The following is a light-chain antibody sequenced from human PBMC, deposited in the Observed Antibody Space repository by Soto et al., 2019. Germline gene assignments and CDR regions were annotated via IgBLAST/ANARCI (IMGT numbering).Light chain of an antibody. Sequence: QSALTQPASVSGSPGQSITISCTGTSSDIGAYNFVSWYQQPPGKAPKLMLYDVNIRPSGVSNRFSGSKSGNTASLTISGLQAEDDADYYCTSWTTSTTMIFGGGTKLTVL. V-gene: IGLV2-14*03. J-gene: IGLJ2*01. CDR2: DVN. CDR1: SSDIGAYNF. CDR3: TSWTTSTTMI.